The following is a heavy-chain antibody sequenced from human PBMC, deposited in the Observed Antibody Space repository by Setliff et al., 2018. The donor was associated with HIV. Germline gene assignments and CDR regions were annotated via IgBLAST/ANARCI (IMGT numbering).Heavy chain of an antibody. CDR1: GLTFSRYG. J-gene: IGHJ6*03. Sequence: GGSLRLSCAVSGLTFSRYGFHWVRQVPGKGLDWVTFIQYDESNKYYGDFVRGRFTISRDNSKNTLYLQMNSLRSEDTAVYFCAKSFNSGPTNWNIDVWGTGTTVTVSS. V-gene: IGHV3-30*02. CDR2: IQYDESNK. CDR3: AKSFNSGPTNWNIDV. D-gene: IGHD1-20*01.